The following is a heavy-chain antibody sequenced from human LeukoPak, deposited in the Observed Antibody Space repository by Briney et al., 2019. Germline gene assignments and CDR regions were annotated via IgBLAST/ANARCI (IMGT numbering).Heavy chain of an antibody. CDR3: ARDGDDILTGFYDY. D-gene: IGHD3-9*01. CDR1: GFTFDSYG. CDR2: IWYDSSNI. J-gene: IGHJ4*02. Sequence: GGSLRLSCAAPGFTFDSYGMHWVRQAPGKGLEWVAVIWYDSSNIYYGDSVKGRFTISRDNSKNTLFLQMNSLRAEDTAVYYCARDGDDILTGFYDYWGQGTLVTVSS. V-gene: IGHV3-33*01.